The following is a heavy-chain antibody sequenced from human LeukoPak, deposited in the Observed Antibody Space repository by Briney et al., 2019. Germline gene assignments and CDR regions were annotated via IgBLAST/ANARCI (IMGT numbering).Heavy chain of an antibody. Sequence: GGSLRLSCAASGFTFSSYGMHWVRQAPGKGLEWVAFIQYDGSNKYYADSVKGRFTISRDNSKNTLYLQMNSLRAEDTALYYCAKDLIAAALGFDYWGQGTLVTVSS. V-gene: IGHV3-30*02. CDR2: IQYDGSNK. CDR1: GFTFSSYG. J-gene: IGHJ4*02. CDR3: AKDLIAAALGFDY. D-gene: IGHD6-13*01.